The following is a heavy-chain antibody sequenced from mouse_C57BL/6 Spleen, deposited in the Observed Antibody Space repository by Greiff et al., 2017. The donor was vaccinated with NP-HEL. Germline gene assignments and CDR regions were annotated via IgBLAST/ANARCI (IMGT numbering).Heavy chain of an antibody. CDR3: ARSNYDYFDY. CDR2: LNYDGSST. CDR1: GFTFSDYY. D-gene: IGHD2-5*01. J-gene: IGHJ2*01. V-gene: IGHV5-16*01. Sequence: EVNVVESEGGLVQPGSSMKLSCTASGFTFSDYYMAWVRQVPETGLEWVANLNYDGSSTYYLDSLKSRFIISRYNAKNILYLQMSSLKSEDTATYYCARSNYDYFDYWGQGTTLTVSS.